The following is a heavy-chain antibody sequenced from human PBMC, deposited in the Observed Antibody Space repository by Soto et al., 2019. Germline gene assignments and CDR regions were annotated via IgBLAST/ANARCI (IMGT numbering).Heavy chain of an antibody. J-gene: IGHJ6*02. Sequence: PGGSLRLSCAASGFTFSSYAVHWVRQAPGKGLEWVAVISYDGSNKYYADSVKGRFTISRDNSKNTLYLQMNSLRAEDTAVYYCARLGYRAGYMVRGVTGMDVWGQGTTVTVSS. CDR3: ARLGYRAGYMVRGVTGMDV. V-gene: IGHV3-30-3*01. CDR2: ISYDGSNK. CDR1: GFTFSSYA. D-gene: IGHD3-10*01.